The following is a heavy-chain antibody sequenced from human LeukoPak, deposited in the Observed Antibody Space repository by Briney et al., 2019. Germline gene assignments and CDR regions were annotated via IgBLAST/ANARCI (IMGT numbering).Heavy chain of an antibody. Sequence: GASVKVSCKASGYTFTSYAMHWVRQAPGQGLEWMGWINAGNGNTKYSQKFQGRVTITRDTSASTAYMELSSLRSEDTAVYYCARGITMVRGALDYWGQGTLVTVSS. CDR3: ARGITMVRGALDY. D-gene: IGHD3-10*01. CDR1: GYTFTSYA. J-gene: IGHJ4*02. V-gene: IGHV1-3*01. CDR2: INAGNGNT.